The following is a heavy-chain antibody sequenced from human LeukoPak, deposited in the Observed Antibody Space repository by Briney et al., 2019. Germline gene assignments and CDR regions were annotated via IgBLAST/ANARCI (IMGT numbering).Heavy chain of an antibody. J-gene: IGHJ4*02. D-gene: IGHD3-9*01. CDR3: ARDGGRYFDDY. CDR2: INPNSGGT. Sequence: ASVKVSCKASGYTFTGYYMHWVRQAPGXXXXXMGWINPNSGGTNYAQKFQGRVTMTRDTSISTAYMELSRLRSDDTAVYYCARDGGRYFDDYWGQGTLVTVSS. CDR1: GYTFTGYY. V-gene: IGHV1-2*02.